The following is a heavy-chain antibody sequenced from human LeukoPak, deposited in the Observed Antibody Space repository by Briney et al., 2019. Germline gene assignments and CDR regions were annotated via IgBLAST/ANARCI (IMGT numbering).Heavy chain of an antibody. CDR2: ISSNGGTT. V-gene: IGHV3-23*01. Sequence: PGGSLRLSSVASGITFTNYAMGWVRQSPGKGLEWVSTISSNGGTTFYADSVKGRFTISRDSSKNTLFLQMNSLRDDDTAVYHCVSDPWDSGPAFDYWGQGTLVTVSS. J-gene: IGHJ4*02. D-gene: IGHD1-26*01. CDR3: VSDPWDSGPAFDY. CDR1: GITFTNYA.